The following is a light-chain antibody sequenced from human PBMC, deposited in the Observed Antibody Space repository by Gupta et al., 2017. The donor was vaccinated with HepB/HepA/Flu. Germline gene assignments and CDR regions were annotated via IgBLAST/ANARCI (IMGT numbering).Light chain of an antibody. Sequence: SALTQPPPASGSPGRSATISSTGITSDGGGYKSVSWYHQHPGKVPQLIISEVNKRPSGVPDRLAGSTSGNSASLTVSAIQAEDEADYDGGAYAGTTNFVDVFGTGTKVTVL. V-gene: IGLV2-8*01. CDR1: TSDGGGYKS. CDR2: EVN. J-gene: IGLJ1*01. CDR3: GAYAGTTNFVDV.